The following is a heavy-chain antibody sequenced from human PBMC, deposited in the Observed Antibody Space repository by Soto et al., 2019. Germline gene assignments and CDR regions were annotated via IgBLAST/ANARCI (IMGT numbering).Heavy chain of an antibody. CDR1: GFTVSSHY. Sequence: EVQLVESGGGLVQPGASLRLSCAASGFTVSSHYMNWVRQAPGKGLEWVSVIYSGGTTYYADSVKGRFTISRETSRNTLYLQMNSLRVEDTAVYYCASASWELVSSWCYVMEVWGQWTTVTVSS. CDR2: IYSGGTT. V-gene: IGHV3-66*01. CDR3: ASASWELVSSWCYVMEV. D-gene: IGHD2-8*02. J-gene: IGHJ6*02.